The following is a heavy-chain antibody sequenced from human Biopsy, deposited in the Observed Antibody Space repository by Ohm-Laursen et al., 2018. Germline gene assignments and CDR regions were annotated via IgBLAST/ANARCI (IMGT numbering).Heavy chain of an antibody. CDR3: AIDNRDHYHGMDV. CDR1: GFTFSNYG. CDR2: IWSDGSNK. V-gene: IGHV3-33*01. J-gene: IGHJ6*02. Sequence: SLRLSCAASGFTFSNYGMHWVRQAPGKGLEWVAFIWSDGSNKYYADSVKGRLTISRDNSKNTLYLQMNSLRVEDTAVYYCAIDNRDHYHGMDVWGQGTTVTVSS. D-gene: IGHD3-10*01.